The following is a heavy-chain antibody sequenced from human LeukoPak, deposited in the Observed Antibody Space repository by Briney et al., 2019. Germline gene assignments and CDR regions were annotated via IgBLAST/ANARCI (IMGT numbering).Heavy chain of an antibody. CDR3: AREGYSRSLLFDP. CDR2: IRSSRRNM. CDR1: GFTFSDYT. D-gene: IGHD6-13*01. V-gene: IGHV3-21*01. Sequence: GGSLRLSCAASGFTFSDYTMYWVRQAPGKGLEWVSSIRSSRRNMYSADSGKGRFTISRDNAENSLSLQMNSLRAEDTAVYYCAREGYSRSLLFDPRGQGTLVTLSS. J-gene: IGHJ5*02.